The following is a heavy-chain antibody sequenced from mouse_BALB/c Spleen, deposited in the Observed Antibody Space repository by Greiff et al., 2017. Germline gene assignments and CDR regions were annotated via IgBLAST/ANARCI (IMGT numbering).Heavy chain of an antibody. CDR1: GYTFSSYW. Sequence: VQLQQSGAELMKPGASVKISCKATGYTFSSYWIEWVKQRPGHGLEWIGEILPGSGSTNYNEKFKGKATFTADTSSNTAYMQLSSLTSEDSAVYDCAKRGGSRATDCWGQGTTLTVSS. V-gene: IGHV1-9*01. J-gene: IGHJ2*01. CDR2: ILPGSGST. CDR3: AKRGGSRATDC. D-gene: IGHD3-1*01.